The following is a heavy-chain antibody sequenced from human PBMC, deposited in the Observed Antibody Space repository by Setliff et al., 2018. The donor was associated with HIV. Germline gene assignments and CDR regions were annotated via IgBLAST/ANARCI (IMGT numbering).Heavy chain of an antibody. V-gene: IGHV1-8*01. J-gene: IGHJ6*04. Sequence: ASVKVSCKISGYTLTELSIHWVRRATGQGLEWMGWMNPNSGDTGYAQKFQGRVIMTRDTSISTAYMELSSLTSADTAVYYCASGKGVRGVIITGGLDVWGKGTTVTVSS. CDR2: MNPNSGDT. D-gene: IGHD3-10*01. CDR1: GYTLTELS. CDR3: ASGKGVRGVIITGGLDV.